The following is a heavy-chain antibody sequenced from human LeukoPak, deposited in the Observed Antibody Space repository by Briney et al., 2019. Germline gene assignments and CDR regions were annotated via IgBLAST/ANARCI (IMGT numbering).Heavy chain of an antibody. CDR1: GGSISSSNW. Sequence: SETLSLTCAVSGGSISSSNWWSWVRQPPGKGLEWIGEIYHSGSTNYNPSLKSRVTISVDTSKNQFSLKLSSVTAADTAVYFCAKEGSSWYDPWGQGTLVTVSS. V-gene: IGHV4-4*02. CDR3: AKEGSSWYDP. J-gene: IGHJ5*02. CDR2: IYHSGST. D-gene: IGHD6-13*01.